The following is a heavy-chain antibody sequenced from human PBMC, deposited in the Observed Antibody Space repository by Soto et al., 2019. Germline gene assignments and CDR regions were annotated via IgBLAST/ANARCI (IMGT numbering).Heavy chain of an antibody. V-gene: IGHV1-18*01. CDR1: GYTFTSYF. Sequence: ASVKVSCKASGYTFTSYFITWVRQAPGQGLEWMGWISAYNGNTNYAQMLQGRVTMTTDTSTATAYMEMRTLRSDDTAVYYCARQNYYSGMDVWGQGTTVTVSS. J-gene: IGHJ6*02. CDR3: ARQNYYSGMDV. CDR2: ISAYNGNT.